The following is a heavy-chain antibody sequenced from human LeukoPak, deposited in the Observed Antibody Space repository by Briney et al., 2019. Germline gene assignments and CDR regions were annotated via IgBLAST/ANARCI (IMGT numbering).Heavy chain of an antibody. CDR3: AREVYSNYRWFDP. Sequence: KPSETLSLTCTVSGGSISSYYWSWIRQPPGKGLEWIGYIYYSGSTNYNPSLKSRVTISVDTSKNQFSLKLSSVTAADTAVYYCAREVYSNYRWFDPWGQGTLVTVSS. V-gene: IGHV4-59*01. D-gene: IGHD4-11*01. CDR2: IYYSGST. CDR1: GGSISSYY. J-gene: IGHJ5*02.